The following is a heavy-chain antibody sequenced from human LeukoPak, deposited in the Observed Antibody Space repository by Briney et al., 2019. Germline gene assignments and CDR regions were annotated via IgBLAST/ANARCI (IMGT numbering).Heavy chain of an antibody. Sequence: PSETLSLTCAVSGASVSGNYWSWIRQPPGKGLEWIGFMYYSGSTSYNPSLKSRVSMSVDTSKNQFSLRLSSVTAADTAVYYCARGQKGRRYYGSGSYGLDPWGQGTLVTVSS. CDR1: GASVSGNY. V-gene: IGHV4-59*02. D-gene: IGHD3-10*01. CDR3: ARGQKGRRYYGSGSYGLDP. CDR2: MYYSGST. J-gene: IGHJ5*02.